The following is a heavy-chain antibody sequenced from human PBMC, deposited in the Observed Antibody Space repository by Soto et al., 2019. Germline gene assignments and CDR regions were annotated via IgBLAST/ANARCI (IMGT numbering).Heavy chain of an antibody. CDR3: ARDGMSMAAFDY. Sequence: GGSLRLSCAASGFTFSSYGMHWVRQAPGKGLEWAAVIWYVGSNKYYADSVKGRFTISRDNSKNTLYLQMNRLRAEDTAVYYCARDGMSMAAFDYWGQGTLVTVSS. J-gene: IGHJ4*02. CDR1: GFTFSSYG. D-gene: IGHD6-6*01. V-gene: IGHV3-33*01. CDR2: IWYVGSNK.